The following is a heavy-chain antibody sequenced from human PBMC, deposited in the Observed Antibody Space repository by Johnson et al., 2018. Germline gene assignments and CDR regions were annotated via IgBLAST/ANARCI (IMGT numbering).Heavy chain of an antibody. CDR3: AKDMSDVAITSYHYYYGMDG. J-gene: IGHJ6*02. V-gene: IGHV3-30*18. CDR2: ISYDGNNK. D-gene: IGHD1-14*01. CDR1: GFTFSSFG. Sequence: VQLLETGGGVVQPGRSLRLSCAASGFTFSSFGMHWVRQAPGKGLEWVAVISYDGNNKYYADSVKGRFTLSRDNVKKTVFLQMNSLRPEDTAVYYCAKDMSDVAITSYHYYYGMDGRGQGTTVTVSS.